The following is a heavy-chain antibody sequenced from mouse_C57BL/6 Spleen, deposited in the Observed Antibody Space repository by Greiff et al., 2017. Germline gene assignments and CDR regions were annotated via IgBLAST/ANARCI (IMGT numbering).Heavy chain of an antibody. J-gene: IGHJ1*03. V-gene: IGHV1-69*01. CDR3: ARSIITRGYFDV. CDR2: IDPSDSYT. CDR1: GYTFTNYW. D-gene: IGHD1-2*01. Sequence: QVQLKQSGAELVMPGASVKLSCKASGYTFTNYWMHWVKQRPGQGLEWIGEIDPSDSYTNYNQKFKGKSTLTVDKSSSTAYMQLSSLTSEDSAVYYCARSIITRGYFDVWGTGTTVTVSS.